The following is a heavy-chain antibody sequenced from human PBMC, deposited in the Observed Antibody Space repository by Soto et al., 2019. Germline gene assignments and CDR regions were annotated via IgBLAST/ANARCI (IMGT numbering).Heavy chain of an antibody. CDR2: INPSGGST. J-gene: IGHJ6*02. V-gene: IGHV1-46*03. CDR1: VCTFTSYY. Sequence: ASVKVSCKPSVCTFTSYYMHWVRQAPGQGLEWMGIINPSGGSTSYAQKFQGRVTMTRDTSTSTVYMELSSLRSEDTAVYYCAREYPTIVVVAAIGMDVWGQGTTVTVSS. D-gene: IGHD2-15*01. CDR3: AREYPTIVVVAAIGMDV.